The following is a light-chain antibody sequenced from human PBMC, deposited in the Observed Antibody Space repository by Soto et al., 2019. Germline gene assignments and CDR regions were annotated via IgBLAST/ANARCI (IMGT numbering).Light chain of an antibody. J-gene: IGKJ1*01. Sequence: EIVLTQSPATLSLSPGERATLSCRASQSVSSYLAWYQHKPGQAPRLLIYDASNRATGIPARFSGSGSGTDFTLTISSLEAEDSEVYYCQQRSSWWTFGQGTKVEIK. CDR3: QQRSSWWT. CDR1: QSVSSY. CDR2: DAS. V-gene: IGKV3-11*01.